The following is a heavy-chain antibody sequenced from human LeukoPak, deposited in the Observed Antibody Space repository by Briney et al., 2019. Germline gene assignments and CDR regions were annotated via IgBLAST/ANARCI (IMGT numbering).Heavy chain of an antibody. Sequence: PGGSLRLSCAASGFTFSSYSMNWVRQAPGKGLEWVSSISSSSSYIYYADSVKGRFTISRDNAKNSLYLQMNSLRAEDTAVYYCARDAASYYDTGPNVYWGQGTLVTVSS. CDR3: ARDAASYYDTGPNVY. V-gene: IGHV3-21*01. J-gene: IGHJ4*02. CDR1: GFTFSSYS. D-gene: IGHD3-22*01. CDR2: ISSSSSYI.